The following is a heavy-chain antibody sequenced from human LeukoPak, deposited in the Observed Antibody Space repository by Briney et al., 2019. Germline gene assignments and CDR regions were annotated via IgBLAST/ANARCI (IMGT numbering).Heavy chain of an antibody. CDR3: ARDRYSSGWYSFDY. D-gene: IGHD6-19*01. CDR2: ISAYNGNT. Sequence: ASVKVSCKASGYTFTSYGISWVRQAPGQGLEWMGWISAYNGNTNYAQKLQGRVTITRDTSASTAYMELSSLRSEDTAVYYCARDRYSSGWYSFDYWGQGTLVTVSS. V-gene: IGHV1-18*01. CDR1: GYTFTSYG. J-gene: IGHJ4*02.